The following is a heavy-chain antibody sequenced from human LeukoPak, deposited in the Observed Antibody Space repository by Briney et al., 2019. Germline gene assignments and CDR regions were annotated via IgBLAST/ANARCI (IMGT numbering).Heavy chain of an antibody. J-gene: IGHJ6*02. D-gene: IGHD6-19*01. V-gene: IGHV7-4-1*02. CDR1: GYTFTSYA. CDR3: ARELYQQWLVRVGYYYYGMDV. CDR2: INTNTGNP. Sequence: ASVKVSCKASGYTFTSYAMNWVRQAPGQGLEWMGWINTNTGNPTYAQGFTGRFVFSLDTSVSTAYLQISSLKAEDTAVYYCARELYQQWLVRVGYYYYGMDVWGQGTTVTVSS.